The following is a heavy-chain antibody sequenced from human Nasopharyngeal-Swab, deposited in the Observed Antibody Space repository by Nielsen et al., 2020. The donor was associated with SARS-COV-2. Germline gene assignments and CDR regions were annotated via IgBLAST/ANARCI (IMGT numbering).Heavy chain of an antibody. J-gene: IGHJ5*02. CDR1: GYSFTSYW. CDR2: IDPSDSYT. CDR3: ARHWSDPGNWFDP. V-gene: IGHV5-10-1*01. Sequence: GGSLRLSCKGPGYSFTSYWISWVRQMPGKGLEWMGRIDPSDSYTNYSPSFQGHVTISADKSISTAYLQWSSLKASDTAMYYCARHWSDPGNWFDPWGQGILVTVSS.